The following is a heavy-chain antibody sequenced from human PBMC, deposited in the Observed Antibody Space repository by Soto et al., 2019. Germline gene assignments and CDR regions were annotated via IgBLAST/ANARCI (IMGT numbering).Heavy chain of an antibody. CDR2: IYYSGYT. CDR3: ACESYYGSGATVVGY. Sequence: SETLSLTCSVSGDSISISISYWAWIRQPPGKGLEWIGNIYYSGYTYYNPSLKSRVTISVDTSKNLFSLKLNSVTAADTAVYYFACESYYGSGATVVGYWGLGTLVTVSS. D-gene: IGHD3-10*01. V-gene: IGHV4-39*01. CDR1: GDSISISISY. J-gene: IGHJ4*02.